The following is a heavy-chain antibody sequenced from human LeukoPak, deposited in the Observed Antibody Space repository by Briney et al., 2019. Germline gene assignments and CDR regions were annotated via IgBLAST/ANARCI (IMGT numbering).Heavy chain of an antibody. Sequence: SEALSLTCTVSGGSISSYYWSWIRQPPGKGLEWIGYIYYSGSTNYNPSLKSRVTISVDTSKNQFSLKLSSVTAADTAVYYCARVRYDILTGYYVAQPYYFDYWGQGTLVTVSS. J-gene: IGHJ4*02. CDR2: IYYSGST. V-gene: IGHV4-59*01. D-gene: IGHD3-9*01. CDR1: GGSISSYY. CDR3: ARVRYDILTGYYVAQPYYFDY.